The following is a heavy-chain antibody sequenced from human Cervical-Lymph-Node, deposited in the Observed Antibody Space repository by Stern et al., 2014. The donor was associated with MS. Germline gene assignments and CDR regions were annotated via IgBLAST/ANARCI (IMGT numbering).Heavy chain of an antibody. D-gene: IGHD1-7*01. CDR1: RFTFDNYG. Sequence: QVQLVESGGGVVQPGTSLRLSCAASRFTFDNYGMHWVRQAPGKGLEWVALISYDGNNKHYADYVKGRFTISRDNSNNTLFLQMNSLRAEDTAVYYCAKHRGEDWNYAFWFDPWGQGTLVTVSS. CDR3: AKHRGEDWNYAFWFDP. V-gene: IGHV3-30*18. J-gene: IGHJ5*02. CDR2: ISYDGNNK.